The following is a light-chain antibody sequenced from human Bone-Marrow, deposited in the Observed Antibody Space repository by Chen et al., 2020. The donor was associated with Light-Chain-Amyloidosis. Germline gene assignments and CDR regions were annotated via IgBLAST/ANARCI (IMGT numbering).Light chain of an antibody. CDR3: GTWDYSLSVFV. Sequence: QSVLTQPPSVSAAPGQTVTISCSGSSSNIGKSYVSWYQQFPGTAPKLLIYDNDKRPSGIPDRVSGPKSGTSATLGITGLQTGDEADYYCGTWDYSLSVFVFGTGTEVTVL. J-gene: IGLJ1*01. CDR1: SSNIGKSY. V-gene: IGLV1-51*01. CDR2: DND.